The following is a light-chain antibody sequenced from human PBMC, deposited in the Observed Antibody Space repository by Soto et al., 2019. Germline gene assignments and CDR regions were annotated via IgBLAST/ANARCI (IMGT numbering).Light chain of an antibody. Sequence: EIVMTQSPATLSVSPGERATLSCVGSQSVSSNLAWYQQKPGQAPRLLIYGASTRATGIPARFSGSGSGTEFTLTISSLQSEDFAVYYCQQYNNWPPVTFGQGTKVDI. J-gene: IGKJ1*01. CDR1: QSVSSN. CDR2: GAS. CDR3: QQYNNWPPVT. V-gene: IGKV3-15*01.